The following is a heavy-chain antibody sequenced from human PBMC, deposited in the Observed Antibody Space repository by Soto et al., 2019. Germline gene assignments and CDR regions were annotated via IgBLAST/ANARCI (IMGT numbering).Heavy chain of an antibody. Sequence: EVQLVESGGGLVKPGESLRVSCAASGFTFSTAWMTWVRQTPGKGLEWVGRIKRKSDGETIDYAAPVTGRFTISRDDSKKTLYLQMNRLKTEDTAVYYCTTISGYDTSWDHWGQGTLVTVSS. J-gene: IGHJ4*02. D-gene: IGHD5-12*01. CDR1: GFTFSTAW. CDR2: IKRKSDGETI. V-gene: IGHV3-15*01. CDR3: TTISGYDTSWDH.